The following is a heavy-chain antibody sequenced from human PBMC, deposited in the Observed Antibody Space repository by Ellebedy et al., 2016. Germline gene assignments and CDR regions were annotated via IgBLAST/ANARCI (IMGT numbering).Heavy chain of an antibody. D-gene: IGHD3-16*01. CDR2: ISSSGSTI. Sequence: GGSLRLSCAASGFTFSDYYMSWIRQAPGKGLEWVSYISSSGSTIYYADSVKGRFTISRDNAKNSLYLQMNSLRAEDTAVYYCARAAWRWGIDAFDIWGQGTMVTVSS. J-gene: IGHJ3*02. CDR3: ARAAWRWGIDAFDI. V-gene: IGHV3-11*01. CDR1: GFTFSDYY.